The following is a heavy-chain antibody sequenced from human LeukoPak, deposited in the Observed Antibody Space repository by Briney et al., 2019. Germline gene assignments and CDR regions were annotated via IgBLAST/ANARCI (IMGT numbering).Heavy chain of an antibody. Sequence: ASVKVSFMASGYTFTSYAMNWVRQAPGQGLEWMGWINTNTGNPTYAQGFTGRFVFSLDTSVSTAYLQISSLKAEDTAVYYCARDGGDIAARQDAFDIWGQGTMVTVSS. CDR3: ARDGGDIAARQDAFDI. J-gene: IGHJ3*02. CDR1: GYTFTSYA. V-gene: IGHV7-4-1*02. D-gene: IGHD6-6*01. CDR2: INTNTGNP.